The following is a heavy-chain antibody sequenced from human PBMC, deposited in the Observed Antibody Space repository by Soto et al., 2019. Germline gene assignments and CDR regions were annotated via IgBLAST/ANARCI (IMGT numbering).Heavy chain of an antibody. D-gene: IGHD4-17*01. J-gene: IGHJ4*02. CDR2: INHSGST. V-gene: IGHV4-34*01. CDR3: VAGDYGDYPRY. Sequence: QVQLQQWGAGLLKPSETLSLTCAVYGGSFSGYYWSWGRQSPRKGLEWIGEINHSGSTNYNPSLKSRLTISVATPMNQFSLKLSSVTAADTALYYCVAGDYGDYPRYWGPGSLVSVSS. CDR1: GGSFSGYY.